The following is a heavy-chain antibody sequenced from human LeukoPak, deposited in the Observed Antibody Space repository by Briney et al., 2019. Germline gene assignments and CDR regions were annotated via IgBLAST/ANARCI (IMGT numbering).Heavy chain of an antibody. CDR2: IYYSGHT. D-gene: IGHD3-22*01. CDR3: ARDRRAGQSGYWFDP. J-gene: IGHJ5*02. Sequence: SETLSLTCTVSGGSISSGDYYWSWIPQPPGKGLEWIGYIYYSGHTYYSPSLKSRVTISVDTSKNQFSLKLTSVTAADTAVYYCARDRRAGQSGYWFDPWGQGTLVTVSS. V-gene: IGHV4-30-4*02. CDR1: GGSISSGDYY.